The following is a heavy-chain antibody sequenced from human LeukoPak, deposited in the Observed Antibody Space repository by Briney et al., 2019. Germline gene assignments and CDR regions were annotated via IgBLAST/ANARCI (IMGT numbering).Heavy chain of an antibody. D-gene: IGHD2-2*01. CDR1: GYIFTGYY. CDR2: INPNSGGT. V-gene: IGHV1-2*02. Sequence: ASVKVSCKASGYIFTGYYMHWVRQAPGQGLEWMGWINPNSGGTNYAQKFQGRVTMTRDTSISTAYMELSRLRSDDTAVYYCARESVYCSSTSCYNWFDPWGQGTLVTVSS. CDR3: ARESVYCSSTSCYNWFDP. J-gene: IGHJ5*02.